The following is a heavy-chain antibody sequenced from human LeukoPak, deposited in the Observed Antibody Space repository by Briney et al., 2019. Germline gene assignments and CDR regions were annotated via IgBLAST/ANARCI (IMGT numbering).Heavy chain of an antibody. CDR1: GFTFSDYY. Sequence: PGGSLRLSCAASGFTFSDYYMSWIRQPPGKGLEWIGEINHRGRSTYNPSLRSRLTISVDTSKNQFSLRLNSVTAADTAVYKCARARIKRFGDFFTVPTIFDSWGQGTLVTVSS. CDR3: ARARIKRFGDFFTVPTIFDS. V-gene: IGHV4-34*01. CDR2: INHRGRS. J-gene: IGHJ5*01. D-gene: IGHD3-3*01.